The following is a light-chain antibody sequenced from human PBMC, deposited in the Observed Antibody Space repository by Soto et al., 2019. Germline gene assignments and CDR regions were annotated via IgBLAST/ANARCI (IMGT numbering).Light chain of an antibody. J-gene: IGLJ1*01. CDR2: EVT. CDR3: GSYSSTDTPFV. V-gene: IGLV2-14*01. CDR1: STDVGGYNY. Sequence: QSVLAQPSSVSGSPGQSITISCTGTSTDVGGYNYVSWYQHHSGKAPKLLIYEVTNRPSGISDRFSGSKSVNTASLTISGLQAEDESDYYGGSYSSTDTPFVCGTGTKVTVL.